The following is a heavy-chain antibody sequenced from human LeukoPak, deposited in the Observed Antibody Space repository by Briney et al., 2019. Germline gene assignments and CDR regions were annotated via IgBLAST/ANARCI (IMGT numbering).Heavy chain of an antibody. CDR3: AKDTLEVVTSSETNWFDP. Sequence: ASETLPLTCTVSGGSVTSSSYYWGWLRQPPGKGLEWIGSGYFSGSPYYNPSLKSRVTISVDTSKNQFSLKLSSVTAADTAVYYCAKDTLEVVTSSETNWFDPWGQGTLVTVSS. V-gene: IGHV4-39*07. D-gene: IGHD2-21*02. CDR1: GGSVTSSSYY. J-gene: IGHJ5*02. CDR2: GYFSGSP.